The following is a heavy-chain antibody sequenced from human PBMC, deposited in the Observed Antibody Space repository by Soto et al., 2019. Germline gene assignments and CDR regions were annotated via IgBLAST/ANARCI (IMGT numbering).Heavy chain of an antibody. CDR3: ASTYYDIFTGYPYFDY. CDR2: ISSSSSTI. Sequence: RGVVRVSCVDSGFTCSSYNMNWVRQAPGKGLEWVSYISSSSSTIYYADSVKGRFTISRDNAKNSLYLQMNSLRDEDTAVYYCASTYYDIFTGYPYFDYWGQGTLVTV. V-gene: IGHV3-48*02. D-gene: IGHD3-9*01. CDR1: GFTCSSYN. J-gene: IGHJ4*02.